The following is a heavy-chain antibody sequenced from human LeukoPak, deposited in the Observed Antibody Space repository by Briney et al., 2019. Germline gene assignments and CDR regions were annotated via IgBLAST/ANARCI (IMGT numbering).Heavy chain of an antibody. CDR3: AREGRWPRAFDI. D-gene: IGHD5-12*01. CDR1: GFTFSNYA. J-gene: IGHJ3*02. V-gene: IGHV3-30-3*01. Sequence: GGSLRLSCAASGFTFSNYAMHWVRQAPGKGLEWVAVISYDGSNKYYADSVKGRFTISRDNSKNTLYLQMNSLRAEDTAVYYCAREGRWPRAFDIWGQGTMVTVSS. CDR2: ISYDGSNK.